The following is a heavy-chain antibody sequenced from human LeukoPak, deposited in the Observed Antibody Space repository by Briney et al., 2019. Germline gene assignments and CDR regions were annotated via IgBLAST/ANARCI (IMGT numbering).Heavy chain of an antibody. CDR1: GFAFSNHA. Sequence: GGSLRLSCTASGFAFSNHAMTWVRQVPGKGLEWVSAISGSGGTTNYADSVKGRFTISRDNSKNTLYLQMNSLRVEDTAVYYCATDYNGSGKPMFDYWGQGTLVTVSS. CDR2: ISGSGGTT. CDR3: ATDYNGSGKPMFDY. D-gene: IGHD3-10*01. V-gene: IGHV3-23*01. J-gene: IGHJ4*02.